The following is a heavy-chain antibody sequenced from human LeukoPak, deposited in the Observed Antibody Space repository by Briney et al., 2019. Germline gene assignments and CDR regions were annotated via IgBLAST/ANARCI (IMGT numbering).Heavy chain of an antibody. CDR1: GYTFTGYY. Sequence: ASVKVSCEASGYTFTGYYMHWVRQAPGQGLEWMGWINPNSGGTNYAQKFQGRVTMTRDMSISTAYMELSRLRSDDTAVYYCERVRTGIAAAGRDFAFDIWGQGTMVTVSS. J-gene: IGHJ3*02. CDR2: INPNSGGT. CDR3: ERVRTGIAAAGRDFAFDI. V-gene: IGHV1-2*02. D-gene: IGHD6-13*01.